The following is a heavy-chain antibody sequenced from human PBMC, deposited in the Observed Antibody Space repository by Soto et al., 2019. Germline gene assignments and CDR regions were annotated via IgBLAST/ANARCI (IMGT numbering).Heavy chain of an antibody. J-gene: IGHJ6*02. V-gene: IGHV1-46*01. CDR2: INPSGGST. Sequence: QVQLVQSGAEVKKPGASVKVSCKASGYTFTSYYMHWVRQAPGQGLEWMGIINPSGGSTSYAQKFQGRVTMTRDTSTSTVYMELSSLRTEETAVYYCARDPDCSSTSCYSYYYYGMDVWGQGTTVTVSS. CDR1: GYTFTSYY. CDR3: ARDPDCSSTSCYSYYYYGMDV. D-gene: IGHD2-2*01.